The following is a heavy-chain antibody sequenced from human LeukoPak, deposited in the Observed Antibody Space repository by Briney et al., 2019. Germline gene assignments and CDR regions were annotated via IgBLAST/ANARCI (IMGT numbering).Heavy chain of an antibody. CDR1: GGTFSSYA. J-gene: IGHJ4*02. D-gene: IGHD2-2*01. V-gene: IGHV1-69*05. CDR3: ATYCSRTSCYGPQFFDY. Sequence: GASVKVSCKASGGTFSSYAISWVRQAPGQGLEWMGRIIPIFGTANYAQKFQGRVTITTDESTSTAYMDLGSLRSEDTAVYYCATYCSRTSCYGPQFFDYWGQGTLVTVSS. CDR2: IIPIFGTA.